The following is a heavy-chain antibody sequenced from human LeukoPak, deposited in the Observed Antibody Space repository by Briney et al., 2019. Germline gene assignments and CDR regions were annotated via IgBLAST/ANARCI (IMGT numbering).Heavy chain of an antibody. CDR2: IYYSGST. D-gene: IGHD3/OR15-3a*01. J-gene: IGHJ6*02. CDR3: ARVDADPNYYYYGMDV. V-gene: IGHV4-59*01. Sequence: SETLSLTCTVSGGSISSYYWSWIRQPPGKGLEWIGYIYYSGSTNYNPSLKSRVTISVDTSKNQFSLNLSSVTAADTAVYYCARVDADPNYYYYGMDVWGQGTTVTVSS. CDR1: GGSISSYY.